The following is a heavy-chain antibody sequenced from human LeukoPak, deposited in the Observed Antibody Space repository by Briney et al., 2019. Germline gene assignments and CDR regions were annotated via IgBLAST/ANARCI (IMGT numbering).Heavy chain of an antibody. D-gene: IGHD5-18*01. V-gene: IGHV1-18*01. CDR3: AREGYSYGLNWFDP. Sequence: ASVKVSCKASGYTFTSYGISWVRQAPGQGLEWMGWISAYNGNTNYAQKLQGRVTMTTDTSTSTAYMELRSLRSDDTTVYYCAREGYSYGLNWFDPWGQGTLVTVSS. CDR2: ISAYNGNT. J-gene: IGHJ5*02. CDR1: GYTFTSYG.